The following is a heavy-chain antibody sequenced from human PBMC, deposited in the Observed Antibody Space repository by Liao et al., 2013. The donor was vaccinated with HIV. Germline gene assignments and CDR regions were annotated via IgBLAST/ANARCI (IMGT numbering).Heavy chain of an antibody. CDR1: GGSISGKTYY. CDR3: ARVGMTTITGYYYYIDV. CDR2: IYHSGTT. V-gene: IGHV4-39*02. Sequence: QLQVQESGPGLVKPSETLSLACTVSGGSISGKTYYWGWIRQPPGKGLDWIGSIYHSGTTYYNPSLRSRVTISIDTSNNHFSLRLNSMSAADTAVYYCARVGMTTITGYYYYIDVWGKGTTVTVSS. J-gene: IGHJ6*03. D-gene: IGHD5-24*01.